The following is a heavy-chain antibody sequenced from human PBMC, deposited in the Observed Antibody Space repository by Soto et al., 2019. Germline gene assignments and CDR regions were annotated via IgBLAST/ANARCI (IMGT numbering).Heavy chain of an antibody. CDR2: IYYSGST. CDR1: GGSISSSSYY. D-gene: IGHD6-13*01. J-gene: IGHJ5*02. CDR3: ARRGVAASFDP. Sequence: KPSETLSLTCTVSGGSISSSSYYWGWIRQPPGKGLEWIGSIYYSGSTYYNPSLKSRVTISVDTSKNQFSLKLSSVTAADTAVYYCARRGVAASFDPWGQGTLVTVSS. V-gene: IGHV4-39*01.